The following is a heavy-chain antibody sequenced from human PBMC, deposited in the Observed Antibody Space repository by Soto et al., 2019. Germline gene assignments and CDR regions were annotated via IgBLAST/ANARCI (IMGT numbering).Heavy chain of an antibody. D-gene: IGHD6-19*01. CDR2: FDPEDGET. CDR1: GYTLTELS. V-gene: IGHV1-24*01. Sequence: TPPAAVKVSFKVSGYTLTELSMHWVRRAPGKGLEWMGGFDPEDGETIYAQKFQGRVTMTEDTSTDTAYMELSSLRSEDTTVYYCATTHIAVAGGFDYWGQGTLVTVSS. J-gene: IGHJ4*02. CDR3: ATTHIAVAGGFDY.